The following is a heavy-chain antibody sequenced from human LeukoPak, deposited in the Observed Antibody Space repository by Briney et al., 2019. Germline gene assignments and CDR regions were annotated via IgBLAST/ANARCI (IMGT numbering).Heavy chain of an antibody. CDR2: ISSSSSTI. Sequence: GGSLRLSCAASGFTFSSYSMNWVRQAPGKGLEWVSYISSSSSTIYYADSVKGRFTISRDNTKNSLYLQMNSLRAEDTAVYYCARDVTTTVTTFDYWGQGTLVTVSS. CDR3: ARDVTTTVTTFDY. J-gene: IGHJ4*02. V-gene: IGHV3-48*01. D-gene: IGHD4-17*01. CDR1: GFTFSSYS.